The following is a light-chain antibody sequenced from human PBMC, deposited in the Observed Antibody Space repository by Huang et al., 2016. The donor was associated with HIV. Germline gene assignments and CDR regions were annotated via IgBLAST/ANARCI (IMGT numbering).Light chain of an antibody. V-gene: IGKV1-39*01. CDR2: AAS. J-gene: IGKJ2*01. CDR1: QSVSTY. Sequence: DILMTQSPSSLSASVGDSVTITCRASQSVSTYLNWYQQKPGKAPKLLIYAASSLQSWVPSRCSGSGAGTEFTLTISSLQPDDFATYYCQQSYSTPFYTFGQGTKLEIK. CDR3: QQSYSTPFYT.